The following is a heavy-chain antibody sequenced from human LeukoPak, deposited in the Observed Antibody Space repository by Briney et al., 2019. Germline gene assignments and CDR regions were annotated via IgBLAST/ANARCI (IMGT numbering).Heavy chain of an antibody. CDR3: ARQGSDPIYYYGMDV. CDR1: GGSFSGYY. V-gene: IGHV4-59*01. Sequence: SETLSLTCAVYGGSFSGYYWSWIRQPPGKGLEWIGYIYYSGSTNYNPSLKSRVTISVDTSKNQFSLKLSSVTAADTAVYYCARQGSDPIYYYGMDVWGQGTTVTVSS. J-gene: IGHJ6*02. CDR2: IYYSGST.